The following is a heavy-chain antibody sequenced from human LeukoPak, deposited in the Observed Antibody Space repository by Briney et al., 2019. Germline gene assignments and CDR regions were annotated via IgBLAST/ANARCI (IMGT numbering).Heavy chain of an antibody. D-gene: IGHD1-26*01. Sequence: GGSLRLSCAASGFTFSSYSMNWVRQAPGKGLEWVSSISGSSSYIYYADSVKGRFTISRDNAKNSLYLQMKSLRAEDTALYYCARRGYHDYSGFDYWGQGTLVTVSS. CDR1: GFTFSSYS. J-gene: IGHJ4*02. CDR3: ARRGYHDYSGFDY. CDR2: ISGSSSYI. V-gene: IGHV3-21*01.